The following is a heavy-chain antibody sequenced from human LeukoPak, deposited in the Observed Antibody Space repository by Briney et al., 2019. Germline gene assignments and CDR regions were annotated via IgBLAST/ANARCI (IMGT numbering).Heavy chain of an antibody. CDR1: GFTFDDYA. D-gene: IGHD5-18*01. J-gene: IGHJ6*02. Sequence: GGSLRLSCAASGFTFDDYAMHWVRQAPGKGLEWVSGISWNSGSIGYADSVKGRFTISRDNAKNSLYLQMNSLRAEDTALYYCAKDTADTAMAPGMDVWGQGTTVTVS. V-gene: IGHV3-9*01. CDR3: AKDTADTAMAPGMDV. CDR2: ISWNSGSI.